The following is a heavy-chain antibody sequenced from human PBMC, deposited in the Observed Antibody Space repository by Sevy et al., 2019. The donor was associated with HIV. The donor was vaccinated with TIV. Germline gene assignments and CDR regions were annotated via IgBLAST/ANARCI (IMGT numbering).Heavy chain of an antibody. Sequence: GESLKISCEGSGNSFTRYWIGWVRQMPGKGLEWMGIIYPGDSDTRYSPSFQGQVTISADKSIRTAYLQWSSLKASDTAMYFCTRGYYGSGSYYNNFFDYWGQGTLVTVSS. D-gene: IGHD3-10*01. CDR3: TRGYYGSGSYYNNFFDY. V-gene: IGHV5-51*01. CDR1: GNSFTRYW. CDR2: IYPGDSDT. J-gene: IGHJ4*02.